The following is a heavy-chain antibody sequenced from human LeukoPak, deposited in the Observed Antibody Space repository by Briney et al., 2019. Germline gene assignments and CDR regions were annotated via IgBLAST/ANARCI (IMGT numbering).Heavy chain of an antibody. CDR2: ISSSSSYI. D-gene: IGHD6-13*01. V-gene: IGHV3-21*01. CDR1: GFTFSSYS. Sequence: GGSLRLSCAASGFTFSSYSMNRVRQAPGKGLEWVSSISSSSSYIYYADSVKGRFTISRDNAKNSLYLQMNSLRAEDTAVYYCAREETKSGSSWDAFDIWGQGTMVTVSS. J-gene: IGHJ3*02. CDR3: AREETKSGSSWDAFDI.